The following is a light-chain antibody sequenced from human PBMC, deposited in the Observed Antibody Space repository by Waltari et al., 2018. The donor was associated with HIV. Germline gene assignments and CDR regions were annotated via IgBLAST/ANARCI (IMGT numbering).Light chain of an antibody. J-gene: IGLJ3*02. V-gene: IGLV1-40*01. CDR3: QSYDSSLSGWV. Sequence: QSVLTQPPSVSGAPGQRVTISCTGSSSNIGAGYDVHWYQQLPGTAPKLLICGNSNRPSGVPDRFSCSKSGTSASLAITGLQAEDEADYYCQSYDSSLSGWVFGGGTKLTVL. CDR1: SSNIGAGYD. CDR2: GNS.